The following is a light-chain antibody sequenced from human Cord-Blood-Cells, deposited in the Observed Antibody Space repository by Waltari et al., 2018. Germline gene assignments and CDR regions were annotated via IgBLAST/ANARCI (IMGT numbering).Light chain of an antibody. J-gene: IGKJ2*03. CDR1: QSISSY. Sequence: DIQMTKSPSSLSASVGDRVTITCRASQSISSYLNWYQQKPGKAPKILIYAASSLQSGVPSRFSGSGSGTDFTLTISSLQPEDFATYYCQQSYRTPYSFGQGTKLEIK. V-gene: IGKV1-39*01. CDR3: QQSYRTPYS. CDR2: AAS.